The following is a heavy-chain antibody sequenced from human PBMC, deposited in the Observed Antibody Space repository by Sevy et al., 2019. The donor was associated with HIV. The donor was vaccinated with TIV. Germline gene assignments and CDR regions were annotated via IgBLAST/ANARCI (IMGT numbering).Heavy chain of an antibody. CDR1: GGSISSYY. CDR3: ARVPSGSYRNYYYYYMDV. V-gene: IGHV4-59*01. J-gene: IGHJ6*03. CDR2: IYYSGST. D-gene: IGHD1-26*01. Sequence: SETLSLTCTVSGGSISSYYWSWIRQPPGKGLERIGYIYYSGSTNYNPSLKSRVTISVDTSKNQFSLKLSSVTAADTAVYYCARVPSGSYRNYYYYYMDVWGKGTTVTVSS.